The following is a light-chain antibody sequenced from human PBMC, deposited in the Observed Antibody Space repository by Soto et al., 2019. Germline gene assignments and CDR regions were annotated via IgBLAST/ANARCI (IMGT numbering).Light chain of an antibody. Sequence: QSVLTQPPSVSGAPGQRVTISCTGSSSNIGAGYDVHWYQQLPGTAPKLPIHGNSNRPSGVPDRFSGSKSGTSASLAITGLQAEDEADYYCQSYDSSLNGVIFGGGTKLTVL. CDR1: SSNIGAGYD. CDR3: QSYDSSLNGVI. V-gene: IGLV1-40*01. CDR2: GNS. J-gene: IGLJ2*01.